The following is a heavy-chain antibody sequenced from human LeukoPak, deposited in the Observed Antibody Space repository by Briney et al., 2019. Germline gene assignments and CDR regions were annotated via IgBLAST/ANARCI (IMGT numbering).Heavy chain of an antibody. D-gene: IGHD2-8*01. V-gene: IGHV4-59*01. CDR1: GGSISSYY. CDR2: IYYSGST. CDR3: ARGDHGFVLDY. Sequence: PSETLSLTCTVSGGSISSYYWSWIRQPPGKGLEWIGYIYYSGSTNYNPSLKRRVPISVDTSKNQFSLKLSSVTAADTAVYYCARGDHGFVLDYWGQGTLVTVSS. J-gene: IGHJ4*02.